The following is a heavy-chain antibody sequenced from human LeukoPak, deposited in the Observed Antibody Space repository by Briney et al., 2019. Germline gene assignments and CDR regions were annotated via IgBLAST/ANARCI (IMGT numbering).Heavy chain of an antibody. CDR2: ISWNSGSI. V-gene: IGHV3-9*01. Sequence: GGSLRLSCAGSGFIFNNYAMHWVRQPPGKGLEWVSGISWNSGSIDYADSVKSRFTISRDNAKNSLYLQMNSLRVEDTAFYYCAKDNRRHYTSGPNPDSLHWGQGALVTVSS. J-gene: IGHJ4*02. CDR3: AKDNRRHYTSGPNPDSLH. D-gene: IGHD6-19*01. CDR1: GFIFNNYA.